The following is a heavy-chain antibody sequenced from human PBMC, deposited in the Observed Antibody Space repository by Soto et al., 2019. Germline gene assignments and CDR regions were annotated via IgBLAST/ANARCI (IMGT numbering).Heavy chain of an antibody. V-gene: IGHV3-7*04. J-gene: IGHJ4*02. CDR1: GFTFSSYW. CDR3: GRDLRDWDSGSYSYDY. CDR2: IKQDGGEK. D-gene: IGHD1-26*01. Sequence: EVQLVESGGGLVQPGGSLRLSCAASGFTFSSYWMSWVRQAPGKGLEWVANIKQDGGEKNYVDSVKGRFTISRDNAKKSRYLQMNSLRAEDTAVYYCGRDLRDWDSGSYSYDYWGQGTLVTVSS.